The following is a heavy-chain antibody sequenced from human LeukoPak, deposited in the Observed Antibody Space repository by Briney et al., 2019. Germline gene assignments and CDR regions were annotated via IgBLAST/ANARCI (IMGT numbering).Heavy chain of an antibody. CDR3: ARGLCSTSCQRPRWFDP. J-gene: IGHJ5*02. V-gene: IGHV1-69-2*01. D-gene: IGHD2-2*01. Sequence: GASVKISCKASGFTFSDYYMHWVQQAPGKGLEWMGRVDPEDGETIYAEKFQGRVTISADTSRDTTYMELSGLRSGDTAIYYCARGLCSTSCQRPRWFDPWGQGTLVTVSS. CDR1: GFTFSDYY. CDR2: VDPEDGET.